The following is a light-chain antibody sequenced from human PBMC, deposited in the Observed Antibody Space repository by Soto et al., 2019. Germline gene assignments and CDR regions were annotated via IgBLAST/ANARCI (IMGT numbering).Light chain of an antibody. CDR1: QSVDTY. J-gene: IGKJ3*01. V-gene: IGKV3-11*01. CDR2: DTS. Sequence: LTQSPAILSLSPGERATLSCTASQSVDTYIACYQQRPGQPPRLLIHDTSHRASGVPARFRGSGSGTDFTLTITSLEPEDFGVYFCQQRRNWVSFGPGTRL. CDR3: QQRRNWVS.